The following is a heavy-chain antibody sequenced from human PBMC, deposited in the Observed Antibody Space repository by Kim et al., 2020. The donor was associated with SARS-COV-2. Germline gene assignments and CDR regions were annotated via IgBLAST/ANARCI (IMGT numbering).Heavy chain of an antibody. D-gene: IGHD6-13*01. Sequence: YSPSFQGQVTISADKSISTAYLQWSSLKASDTAMYYCARLAAAGTFWFDPWGQGTLVTVSS. CDR3: ARLAAAGTFWFDP. J-gene: IGHJ5*02. V-gene: IGHV5-51*01.